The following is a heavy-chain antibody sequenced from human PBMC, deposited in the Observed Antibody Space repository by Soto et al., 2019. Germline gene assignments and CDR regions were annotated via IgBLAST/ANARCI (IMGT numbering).Heavy chain of an antibody. CDR2: IYDSGNT. J-gene: IGHJ3*02. D-gene: IGHD1-26*01. CDR3: ARDLRDGASDVFDI. V-gene: IGHV4-61*01. CDR1: GCSVSSGSYY. Sequence: PSETLSLTCPVSGCSVSSGSYYWSWIRQPPGKGLEWIGYIYDSGNTNYNPSLKSRVTISVDTSKNQFSLKLGSVTAADPAVYYCARDLRDGASDVFDIWGQGTMVTV.